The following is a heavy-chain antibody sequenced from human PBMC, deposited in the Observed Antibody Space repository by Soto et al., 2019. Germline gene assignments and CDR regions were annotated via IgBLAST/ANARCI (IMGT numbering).Heavy chain of an antibody. CDR3: ARGSWDDVSGHYFLDF. D-gene: IGHD1-1*01. V-gene: IGHV6-1*01. CDR2: TYYKSKWYY. J-gene: IGHJ6*03. CDR1: GDSVSSNSAG. Sequence: SQTLSLTCDISGDSVSSNSAGWNWIRQTPSRGLEWLGRTYYKSKWYYTYAASVKSRITVSPDTSKNQFSLQLTSVTPEDTAVYYCARGSWDDVSGHYFLDFRDKGSKVIVSS.